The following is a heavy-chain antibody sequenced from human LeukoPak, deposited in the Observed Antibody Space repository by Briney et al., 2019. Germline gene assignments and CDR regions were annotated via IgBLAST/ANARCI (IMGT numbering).Heavy chain of an antibody. V-gene: IGHV1-2*07. CDR3: TRNFDMKGFDP. CDR2: TNSDSGLT. CDR1: GYTFTGYY. Sequence: ASVKVSCKASGYTFTGYYMNWVRQPPGQGLEWMGWTNSDSGLTKYARKFHGRPTMTRHTSITTDYMVPNRLTSDDQAGYDCTRNFDMKGFDPWGQGTLVTVSS. D-gene: IGHD3-9*01. J-gene: IGHJ5*02.